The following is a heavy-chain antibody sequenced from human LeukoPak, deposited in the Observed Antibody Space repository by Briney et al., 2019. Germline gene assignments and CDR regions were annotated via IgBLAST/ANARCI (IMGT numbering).Heavy chain of an antibody. D-gene: IGHD3-10*01. J-gene: IGHJ6*02. Sequence: KPSETLSLTCTVSGGSISSYYWSWIRQPAGKGLEWIGRIYTSGSTNYNPSLKSRVTMSVDTSKNQFSLKLSSVTAADTAVYYCARFPYGYYGSGGYYYYGMDVWGQGTTVTVSS. CDR2: IYTSGST. CDR3: ARFPYGYYGSGGYYYYGMDV. V-gene: IGHV4-4*07. CDR1: GGSISSYY.